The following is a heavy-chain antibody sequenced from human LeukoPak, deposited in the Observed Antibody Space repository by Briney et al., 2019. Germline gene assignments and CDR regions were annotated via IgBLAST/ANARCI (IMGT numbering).Heavy chain of an antibody. Sequence: PSETLSLTCAVYGGSFSSYYWGWIRQPPGKGLEWIGSIYYSGSTYYNPSLKSRVTISVDTSKNQYSLKLSSVTAADTAVYYCAREGLEYSSGWLDYWGQGTLVTVSS. J-gene: IGHJ4*02. CDR1: GGSFSSYY. V-gene: IGHV4-39*07. CDR2: IYYSGST. D-gene: IGHD6-19*01. CDR3: AREGLEYSSGWLDY.